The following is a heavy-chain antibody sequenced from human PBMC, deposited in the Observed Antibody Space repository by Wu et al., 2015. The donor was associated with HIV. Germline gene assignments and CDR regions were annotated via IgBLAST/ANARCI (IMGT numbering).Heavy chain of an antibody. V-gene: IGHV1-58*02. CDR3: AREAYCSSTSCYSHFDY. CDR1: GLTLMSSV. J-gene: IGHJ4*02. Sequence: QMHLEQGGPQVKKPGTSVTVSCKASGLTLMSSVIQWIRQGRGQRPEWVGWIVVGNGLTNYAKDFQQRVTFKRDMSANTINMELRNLRFDDTAVYYCAREAYCSSTSCYSHFDYWGQGTLVTVSS. CDR2: IVVGNGLT. D-gene: IGHD2-2*01.